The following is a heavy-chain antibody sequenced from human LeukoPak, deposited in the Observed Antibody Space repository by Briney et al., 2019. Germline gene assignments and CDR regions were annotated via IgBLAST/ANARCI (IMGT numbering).Heavy chain of an antibody. D-gene: IGHD3-22*01. CDR1: EVTVTSNY. Sequence: GGSLRLSCAASEVTVTSNYMSWVRQAPGKGLQWVSVIYPGGDIYYADSVKGRFIISRDNSRNTLSLQMNSLTADDTAVYYCVRGPRYYDDSGFHYGVFDIWGQGTVVTVSS. J-gene: IGHJ3*02. V-gene: IGHV3-53*01. CDR2: IYPGGDI. CDR3: VRGPRYYDDSGFHYGVFDI.